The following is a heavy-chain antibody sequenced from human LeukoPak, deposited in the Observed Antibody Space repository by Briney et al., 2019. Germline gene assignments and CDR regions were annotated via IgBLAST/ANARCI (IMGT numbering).Heavy chain of an antibody. J-gene: IGHJ3*02. CDR3: ARGRYSSSPGPFDAFDI. CDR1: GGPISSGSYY. D-gene: IGHD6-6*01. CDR2: IYTSGST. V-gene: IGHV4-61*02. Sequence: SQTLSLTCTVSGGPISSGSYYWSWIRQPAGKGLEWIGRIYTSGSTNYNPSLKSRVTISVDTSKNQFSLKLSSVTAADTAVYYCARGRYSSSPGPFDAFDIWGQGTMVTVSS.